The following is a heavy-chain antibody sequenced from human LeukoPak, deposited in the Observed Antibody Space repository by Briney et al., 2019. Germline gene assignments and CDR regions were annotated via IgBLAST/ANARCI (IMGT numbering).Heavy chain of an antibody. D-gene: IGHD3-3*02. CDR3: AREASSHFT. CDR1: GFTSGNSW. Sequence: PGGSLRLSCAGSGFTSGNSWMNWFRQTPGKGLEWVANIKQDGSEKYVDSVKGRFTISRDIAKTSLYLQMNSLRAEDTAVYYCAREASSHFTWGQGTLVTVSS. J-gene: IGHJ5*02. CDR2: IKQDGSEK. V-gene: IGHV3-7*01.